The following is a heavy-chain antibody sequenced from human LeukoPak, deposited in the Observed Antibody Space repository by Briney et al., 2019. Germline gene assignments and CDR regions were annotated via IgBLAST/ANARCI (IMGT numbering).Heavy chain of an antibody. CDR3: AHRQLLKPATPFDY. CDR2: GYWDDDK. V-gene: IGHV2-5*02. D-gene: IGHD3-9*01. Sequence: SGPTLVNPTQTLTLTCTFSGFSLSTSGVGVGWVRQPPGKALEWLALGYWDDDKRYSPSLKGRLTITKDTSKNQVVLTMTNMDPVDTATYHCAHRQLLKPATPFDYWGQGALVTVSS. CDR1: GFSLSTSGVG. J-gene: IGHJ4*02.